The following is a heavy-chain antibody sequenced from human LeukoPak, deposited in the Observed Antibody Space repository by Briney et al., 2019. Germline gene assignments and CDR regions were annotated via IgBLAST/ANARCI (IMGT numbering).Heavy chain of an antibody. D-gene: IGHD2-21*02. Sequence: PSETLSLTCAVYGGSFSGYYWSWIRQPPGKGTEWIGYIYYSGSTNYNPSLKSRVTISVDTSKNQFSLKLSSVTAADTAVYYCARSYRYCGGDCYSGAFDIWGQGTMVTVSS. CDR1: GGSFSGYY. J-gene: IGHJ3*02. V-gene: IGHV4-59*01. CDR3: ARSYRYCGGDCYSGAFDI. CDR2: IYYSGST.